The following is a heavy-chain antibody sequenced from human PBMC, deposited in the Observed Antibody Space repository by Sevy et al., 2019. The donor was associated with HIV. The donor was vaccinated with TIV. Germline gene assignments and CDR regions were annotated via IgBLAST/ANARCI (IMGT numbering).Heavy chain of an antibody. CDR2: ISSSGSTI. V-gene: IGHV3-48*03. CDR1: GFIFSSYE. J-gene: IGHJ4*02. CDR3: ARVNAKYSSSWDHFDN. D-gene: IGHD6-13*01. Sequence: GGSLRLSCAASGFIFSSYEMNWVRQAPGKGLEWVSYISSSGSTIYYADSVKGRFTISRDNAKNSLYLQLNSLRAEDTAVYYCARVNAKYSSSWDHFDNWGQGTLVTVSS.